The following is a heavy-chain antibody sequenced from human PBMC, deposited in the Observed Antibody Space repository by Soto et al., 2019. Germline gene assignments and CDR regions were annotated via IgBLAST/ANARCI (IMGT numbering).Heavy chain of an antibody. V-gene: IGHV4-59*01. D-gene: IGHD6-13*01. CDR1: GGSINSNY. CDR2: VYNSGST. Sequence: SETMSLTCTVSGGSINSNYWTWIRQPTGKGLEWIGYVYNSGSTNYNPSLKSRVTISEDTSKSQFSLKVNSMTAADTAVYYCARYRREAVAGYTLDNWGQGILVTV. CDR3: ARYRREAVAGYTLDN. J-gene: IGHJ4*02.